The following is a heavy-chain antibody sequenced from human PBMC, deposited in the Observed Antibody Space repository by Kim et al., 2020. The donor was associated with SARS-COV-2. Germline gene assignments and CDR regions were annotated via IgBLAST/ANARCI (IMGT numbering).Heavy chain of an antibody. D-gene: IGHD3-22*01. V-gene: IGHV3-7*01. Sequence: GGSLRLSCAASGFTFSIFWMNWVRQAPGKGLEWVASIKQDGSEKYYVDSVKGRFTISRDNAKNSLYLQVNSLRAEDTAVYYCASGGVRTYFYDSSEKTAFDIWGQETMVTVSS. CDR1: GFTFSIFW. CDR2: IKQDGSEK. J-gene: IGHJ3*02. CDR3: ASGGVRTYFYDSSEKTAFDI.